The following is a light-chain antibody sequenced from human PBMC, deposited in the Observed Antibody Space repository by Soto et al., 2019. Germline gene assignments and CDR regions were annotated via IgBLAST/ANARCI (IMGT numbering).Light chain of an antibody. CDR1: SSDVGGYNY. Sequence: QSALTQPRSVSGSPGQSVTISCTGDSSDVGGYNYVSWYQQHPGKAPKLVIYDVSKRPSGVPDRFSGSKSGNTASLTISGLQAEDEADYYCCSYAGNSLWVFGGGTKLTVL. J-gene: IGLJ3*02. V-gene: IGLV2-11*01. CDR2: DVS. CDR3: CSYAGNSLWV.